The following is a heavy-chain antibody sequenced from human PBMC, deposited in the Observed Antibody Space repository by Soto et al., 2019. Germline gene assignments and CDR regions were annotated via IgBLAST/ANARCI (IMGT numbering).Heavy chain of an antibody. CDR2: IHYSGST. CDR1: GGSIRGRDYY. J-gene: IGHJ4*02. CDR3: ARLTVGTKPFDY. D-gene: IGHD1-26*01. V-gene: IGHV4-30-4*01. Sequence: PSETLSLTCTVSGGSIRGRDYYWSWIRQPPGKGLEWIGNIHYSGSTHYTPSLQSRVTISLDTSKNQFSLNLTSVTATDSAVYFCARLTVGTKPFDYWGLGTLVTVSS.